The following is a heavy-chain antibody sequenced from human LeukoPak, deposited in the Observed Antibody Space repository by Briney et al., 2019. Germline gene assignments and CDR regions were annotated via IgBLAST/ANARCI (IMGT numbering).Heavy chain of an antibody. V-gene: IGHV3-30*19. CDR2: ISYDGSNK. CDR1: GFTFSSHG. CDR3: ARAANNQTLSRDGYNWQYYYYYYGMDV. Sequence: GGSLRLSCAASGFTFSSHGMHWVRQAPGKGLEWVAVISYDGSNKYYADSVKGRFTISRDNSKNTLYLQMNSLRAEDTAVYYCARAANNQTLSRDGYNWQYYYYYYGMDVWGQGTTVTVSS. J-gene: IGHJ6*02. D-gene: IGHD5-24*01.